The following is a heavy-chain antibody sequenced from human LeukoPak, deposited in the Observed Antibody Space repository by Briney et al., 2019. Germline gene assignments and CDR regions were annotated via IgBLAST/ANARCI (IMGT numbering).Heavy chain of an antibody. CDR1: GGSISSYY. Sequence: SGTLSLTCTVSGGSISSYYWSWIRQPPGKGLEWIGYIYYSGSTNYNPSLKSRVTISVDTSKNQFSLKVTSVTAADTAVYYCARQNGVGLFSLPGGQGILVTVSS. CDR2: IYYSGST. CDR3: ARQNGVGLFSLP. D-gene: IGHD2-8*01. J-gene: IGHJ4*02. V-gene: IGHV4-59*08.